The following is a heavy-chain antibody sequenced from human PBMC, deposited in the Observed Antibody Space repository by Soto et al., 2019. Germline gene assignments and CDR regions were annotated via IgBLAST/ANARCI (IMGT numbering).Heavy chain of an antibody. CDR2: IYYSGST. J-gene: IGHJ4*02. CDR3: ARGRDYVWGSYRWYYFDY. Sequence: TSATLSLTCTVSGGSISSYYWSWIRQPPEKGLEWIGYIYYSGSTNYNPSLKSRVTISVDTSKNQFSLKLSSVTAADTAVYYCARGRDYVWGSYRWYYFDYWGQGTLVTVSS. D-gene: IGHD3-16*02. CDR1: GGSISSYY. V-gene: IGHV4-59*01.